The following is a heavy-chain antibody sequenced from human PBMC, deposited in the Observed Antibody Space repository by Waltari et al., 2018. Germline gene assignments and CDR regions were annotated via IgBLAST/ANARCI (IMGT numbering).Heavy chain of an antibody. J-gene: IGHJ3*02. CDR2: IHHSGST. CDR3: AREVIQVATSDAFDI. D-gene: IGHD5-12*01. CDR1: GGPINRDYYF. Sequence: QVQLQESGQGLVKPSQPLSLICTVAGGPINRDYYFWSWIRQHPGRGLEWIAYIHHSGSTYYNPSLQSRVIMSVDKSKNQFSLKLSSVTAADTAVYYCAREVIQVATSDAFDIWGQGTMVTVSS. V-gene: IGHV4-31*03.